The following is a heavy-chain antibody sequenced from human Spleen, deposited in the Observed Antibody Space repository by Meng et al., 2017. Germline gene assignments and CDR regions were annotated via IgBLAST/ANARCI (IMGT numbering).Heavy chain of an antibody. Sequence: GESLKISCAASGFTFSAYWMSWVRQAPGKGLEWVAHIKKDGTEKYYVDSVKGRFTISRDNAKNSLYLQMNSLRAEDTAIYYCVRGACSDARCYSVYWGQGTLVTVSS. CDR3: VRGACSDARCYSVY. V-gene: IGHV3-7*01. CDR2: IKKDGTEK. CDR1: GFTFSAYW. D-gene: IGHD2-15*01. J-gene: IGHJ4*02.